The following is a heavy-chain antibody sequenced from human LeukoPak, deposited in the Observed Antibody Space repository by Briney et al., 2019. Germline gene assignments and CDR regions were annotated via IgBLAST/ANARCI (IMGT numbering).Heavy chain of an antibody. D-gene: IGHD6-13*01. Sequence: PGGSLRLSCAASGFTFRSYDMHWVRQAPGKGLQWVAVISYDKSNKYHTDSVKGRFTISRDNSKNTLYLQMNSLRAEDTAVYYCAKDSEIAAAGSYWYFDLWGRGTLVTVSS. CDR2: ISYDKSNK. V-gene: IGHV3-30*18. CDR1: GFTFRSYD. J-gene: IGHJ2*01. CDR3: AKDSEIAAAGSYWYFDL.